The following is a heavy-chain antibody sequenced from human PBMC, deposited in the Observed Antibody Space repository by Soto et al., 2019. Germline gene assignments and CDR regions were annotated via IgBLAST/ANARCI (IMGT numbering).Heavy chain of an antibody. CDR1: GFSLSTIGVG. CDR3: VQSRCGGDCLQSYSSHSYYGLDV. V-gene: IGHV2-5*02. CDR2: IYWDDDK. D-gene: IGHD2-21*02. Sequence: QITLKESGPTLVKPTQTLTLTCTFSGFSLSTIGVGVGWIRQPPGKALEWLALIYWDDDKRYSPSLKSRLTVTTAXSXNXLVLTMTTMDPVDTATYYCVQSRCGGDCLQSYSSHSYYGLDVWGQGTTVTVSS. J-gene: IGHJ6*02.